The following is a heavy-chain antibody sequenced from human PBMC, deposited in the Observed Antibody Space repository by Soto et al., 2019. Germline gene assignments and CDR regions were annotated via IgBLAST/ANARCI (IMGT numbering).Heavy chain of an antibody. Sequence: DVQLVESGGGLVQPGRSLRLSCAASGFTFDDYAMHCVRQAPGKGLEWVSGISWNGGNIGYADSVKGRFTISRDNAKNSLYLQMNSLRAEDTALYYCAKGGYDSSAYYYASFDYWGQGTLVTVSS. CDR3: AKGGYDSSAYYYASFDY. CDR2: ISWNGGNI. CDR1: GFTFDDYA. D-gene: IGHD3-22*01. J-gene: IGHJ4*02. V-gene: IGHV3-9*01.